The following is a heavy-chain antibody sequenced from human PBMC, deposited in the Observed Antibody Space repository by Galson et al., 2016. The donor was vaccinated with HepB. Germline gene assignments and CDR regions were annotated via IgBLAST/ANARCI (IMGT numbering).Heavy chain of an antibody. J-gene: IGHJ4*02. CDR2: INYSGNS. CDR1: GESISNTRYY. Sequence: SETLSLTCTVSGESISNTRYYWGWIRQPPGKGLEWIGSINYSGNSDHNPSLKSRVIISKDTSKNQFSLKLTSVTAADTAVYYCARHRGLGLWDYWGRGSLVTVSS. D-gene: IGHD4/OR15-4a*01. V-gene: IGHV4-39*01. CDR3: ARHRGLGLWDY.